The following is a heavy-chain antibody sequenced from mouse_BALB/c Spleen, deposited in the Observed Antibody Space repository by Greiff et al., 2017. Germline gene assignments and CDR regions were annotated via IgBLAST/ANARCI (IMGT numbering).Heavy chain of an antibody. CDR3: ARLDYGSSYESY. D-gene: IGHD1-1*01. J-gene: IGHJ3*01. V-gene: IGHV5-17*02. Sequence: EVKLVESGGGLVQPGGSRKLSCAASGFTFSSFGMHWVRQAPEKGLEWVAYISSGSSTIYYADTVKGRFTISRDNPKNTLFLQMTSLRSEDTAMYYCARLDYGSSYESYWGQGTLVTVSA. CDR1: GFTFSSFG. CDR2: ISSGSSTI.